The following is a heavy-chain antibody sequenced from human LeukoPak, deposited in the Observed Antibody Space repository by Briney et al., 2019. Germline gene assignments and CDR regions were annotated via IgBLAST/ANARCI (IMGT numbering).Heavy chain of an antibody. J-gene: IGHJ6*02. Sequence: SETLSLTCTVSGGSISSYYWSWIRQPPGKGLEWIGYIYYSGSTNYNPSLKSRVTISVDTSKNQFSLKLSSVTAADTAVYYCAGAAVVVAATNHYGMDVWGQGTTVTVSS. CDR2: IYYSGST. D-gene: IGHD2-15*01. CDR3: AGAAVVVAATNHYGMDV. CDR1: GGSISSYY. V-gene: IGHV4-59*08.